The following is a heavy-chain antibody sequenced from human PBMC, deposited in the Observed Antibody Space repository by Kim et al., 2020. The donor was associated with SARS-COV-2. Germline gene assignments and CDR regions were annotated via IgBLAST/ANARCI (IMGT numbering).Heavy chain of an antibody. CDR2: INPSGGTT. D-gene: IGHD6-6*01. CDR1: GYTFTSYY. CDR3: ARSYSTSEASDY. V-gene: IGHV1-46*01. J-gene: IGHJ4*02. Sequence: ASVKVSCKASGYTFTSYYIHWVRQAPGQGLEWMGVINPSGGTTSYAQKFQGRVTMTRDTSTSTVYMELSSLRSDDTAVYYCARSYSTSEASDYWGQGTLVTVSS.